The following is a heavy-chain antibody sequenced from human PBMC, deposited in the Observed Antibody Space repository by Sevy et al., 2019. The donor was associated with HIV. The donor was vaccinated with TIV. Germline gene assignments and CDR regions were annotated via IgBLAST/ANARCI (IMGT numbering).Heavy chain of an antibody. J-gene: IGHJ5*02. D-gene: IGHD2-2*01. CDR2: ISGSGGSA. V-gene: IGHV3-23*01. CDR1: GITFSSHA. Sequence: GGSLRLSCAASGITFSSHAMSWVRQAPGKGLEWVSTISGSGGSAYYADPVKGRFTISRDNSKNTRYLQMISLRVEDTAIYYCAKGGYCSSTSCYFHPWGQGTLVTVSS. CDR3: AKGGYCSSTSCYFHP.